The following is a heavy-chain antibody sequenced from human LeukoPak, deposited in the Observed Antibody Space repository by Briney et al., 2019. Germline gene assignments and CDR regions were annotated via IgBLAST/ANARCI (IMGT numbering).Heavy chain of an antibody. CDR2: VSSSGRT. D-gene: IGHD3-22*01. J-gene: IGHJ4*02. CDR3: ARDEKYSSGYYY. Sequence: PSETLSLTCTVSGDSISSGSFYWSWIRQAAGKGLEWIGRVSSSGRTTYNPSLKSRVTISLDTSKNQFSLKVTSVTAADTAVYYCARDEKYSSGYYYWGQGTLVTVSS. V-gene: IGHV4-61*02. CDR1: GDSISSGSFY.